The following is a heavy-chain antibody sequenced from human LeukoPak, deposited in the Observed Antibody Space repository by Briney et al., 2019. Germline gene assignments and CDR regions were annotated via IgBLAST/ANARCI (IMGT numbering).Heavy chain of an antibody. D-gene: IGHD3-22*01. CDR3: ASGIPGYYDTSGYYYDY. J-gene: IGHJ4*02. Sequence: SETLSLTCAVSGGSISSSYWWSWVRQPPGKGLQWIGEIYHSGSTNFNPSLKSRVTISVDKSKNQFSLKLNSVTAADTAVYYCASGIPGYYDTSGYYYDYWGQGTLVTVSS. CDR2: IYHSGST. CDR1: GGSISSSYW. V-gene: IGHV4-4*02.